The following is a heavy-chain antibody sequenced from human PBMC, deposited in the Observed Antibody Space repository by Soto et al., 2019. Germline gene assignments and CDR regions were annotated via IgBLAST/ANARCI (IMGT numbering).Heavy chain of an antibody. CDR1: GFTFSDHY. CDR3: TRGGHYYDSSGYYHPGLI. CDR2: SRNKPNSYTT. J-gene: IGHJ4*02. Sequence: GGSLRLSCAASGFTFSDHYMDWVRQAPGKGLEWVGRSRNKPNSYTTEYAASVKGTFTISRDDSKNTAYLQMNSLKTEDTAVYYCTRGGHYYDSSGYYHPGLIWGQGTLVTVSS. D-gene: IGHD3-22*01. V-gene: IGHV3-72*01.